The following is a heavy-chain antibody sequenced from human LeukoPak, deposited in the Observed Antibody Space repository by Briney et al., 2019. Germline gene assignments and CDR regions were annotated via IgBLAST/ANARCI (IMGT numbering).Heavy chain of an antibody. CDR3: TKDKGSGSFPYFDY. Sequence: PGGSLRLSCAASGFTFDDYAMHWVRQVPGKGLEWVSGISWNSGNIDYADSVKGRFAISRDNAKNSLYLQMNSLRAEDTALYYCTKDKGSGSFPYFDYWGQGTLVTVSS. J-gene: IGHJ4*02. CDR1: GFTFDDYA. CDR2: ISWNSGNI. V-gene: IGHV3-9*01. D-gene: IGHD1-26*01.